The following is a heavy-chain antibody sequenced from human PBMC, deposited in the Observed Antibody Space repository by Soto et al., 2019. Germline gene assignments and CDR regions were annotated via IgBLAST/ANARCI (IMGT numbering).Heavy chain of an antibody. CDR2: IKQDGSEK. CDR1: GFTFSSYW. Sequence: GWSLRLSCAASGFTFSSYWMSWVRQAPGKGLEWVANIKQDGSEKYYVDSVKGRFTISRDNAKNSLYLQMNSLRAEGTAVYYCEREATMVRGDTLYYFDYWGQGTLVTVSS. CDR3: EREATMVRGDTLYYFDY. V-gene: IGHV3-7*03. J-gene: IGHJ4*02. D-gene: IGHD3-10*01.